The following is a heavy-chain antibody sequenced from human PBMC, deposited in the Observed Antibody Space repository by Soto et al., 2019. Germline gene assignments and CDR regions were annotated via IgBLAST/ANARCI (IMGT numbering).Heavy chain of an antibody. CDR1: GFTFSTYS. D-gene: IGHD2-15*01. CDR2: ISSSSSTI. CDR3: ARGLGYCSGGSCYSDY. V-gene: IGHV3-48*02. Sequence: EVQLVESGGGLVQPGGSLRLSCAASGFTFSTYSMNWVRQDPGKGLEWVSYISSSSSTIYYADSVKGRFTISRDNAKNSLYLQMNSLRDEDTAVYYCARGLGYCSGGSCYSDYWGQGTLGTVSS. J-gene: IGHJ4*02.